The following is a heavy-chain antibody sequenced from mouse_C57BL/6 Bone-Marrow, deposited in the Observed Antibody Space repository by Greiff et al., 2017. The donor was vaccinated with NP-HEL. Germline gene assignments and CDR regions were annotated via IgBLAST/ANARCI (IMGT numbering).Heavy chain of an antibody. CDR1: GYAFSSSW. D-gene: IGHD1-1*01. CDR3: ARHYYGSSHWYFDV. Sequence: VQLQESGPELVKPGASVKISCKASGYAFSSSWMNWVKQRPGKGLEWIGRIYPGAGDTNYNGKFKGKATLTADKSSSTAYMQLSSLTSEDSAVYFCARHYYGSSHWYFDVWGTGTTVTVSS. CDR2: IYPGAGDT. V-gene: IGHV1-82*01. J-gene: IGHJ1*03.